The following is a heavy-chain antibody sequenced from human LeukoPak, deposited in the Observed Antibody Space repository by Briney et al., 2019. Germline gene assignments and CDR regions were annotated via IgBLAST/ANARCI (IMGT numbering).Heavy chain of an antibody. Sequence: GGSLRLSCAASGFTFSSYWMSWVRQAPGKGLEWVANIKQDGSEKYYVDSVKGRFTISRDNAKNSLYLQMNSLRAEDTAVYYCARDRRFLGIYYYYYMDVWGKGTTVTVSS. CDR3: ARDRRFLGIYYYYYMDV. D-gene: IGHD3-3*01. V-gene: IGHV3-7*01. CDR1: GFTFSSYW. J-gene: IGHJ6*03. CDR2: IKQDGSEK.